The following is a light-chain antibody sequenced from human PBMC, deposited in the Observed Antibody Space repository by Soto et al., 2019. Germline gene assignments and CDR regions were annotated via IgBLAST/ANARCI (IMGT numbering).Light chain of an antibody. Sequence: DIQLTQSPFVVSASVGDRVTITCRASQGISSYLAWYQQKPGKAPKLLIYAASTLQSGVPSRFSGSGSGTEFTLTISSLQPEDFATYYCQQLNSYPWTFGQGTKVDIK. CDR2: AAS. CDR1: QGISSY. CDR3: QQLNSYPWT. V-gene: IGKV1-9*01. J-gene: IGKJ1*01.